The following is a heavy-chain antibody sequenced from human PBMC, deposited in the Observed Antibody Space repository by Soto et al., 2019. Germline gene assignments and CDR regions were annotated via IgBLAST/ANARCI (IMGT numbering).Heavy chain of an antibody. D-gene: IGHD4-17*01. CDR2: IWYDGSNK. V-gene: IGHV3-33*01. J-gene: IGHJ4*02. Sequence: GGSLRLSCAASGFTFSSYGMHWVRQAPGKGLEGVAVIWYDGSNKYYADSVKGRFTISRDNSKNTLYLQMNSLRAEDTAVYYCARAPPLMTTVTTDEYYFDYWGQGTLVTVSS. CDR3: ARAPPLMTTVTTDEYYFDY. CDR1: GFTFSSYG.